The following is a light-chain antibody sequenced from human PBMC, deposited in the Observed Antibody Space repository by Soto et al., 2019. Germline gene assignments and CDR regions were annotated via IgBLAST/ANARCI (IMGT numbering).Light chain of an antibody. V-gene: IGKV3-11*01. Sequence: EIVLTQSPGTLSLSPGERATLSCRASQSVSNNYLAWYQQKPDQAPRLLIYDASNRAAGIPARFSGRGSGTDFTLPISSLEAEDFAMYYCQQRQYWPPITFGQGTRLEIK. CDR3: QQRQYWPPIT. CDR1: QSVSNNY. J-gene: IGKJ5*01. CDR2: DAS.